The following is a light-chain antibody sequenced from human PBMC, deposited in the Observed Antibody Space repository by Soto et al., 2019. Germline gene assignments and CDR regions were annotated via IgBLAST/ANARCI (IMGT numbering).Light chain of an antibody. CDR3: SSYTSRHTWV. Sequence: QSVLTQPASVSGSPGQSITISCTGSRSDVGGYNYVSWYQQHPGKAPQVLMYEVSNRPSGVSNRFSGSKSGNTDSLTISGLQADDEADYYCSSYTSRHTWVFGGETKLTVL. CDR2: EVS. V-gene: IGLV2-14*01. J-gene: IGLJ2*01. CDR1: RSDVGGYNY.